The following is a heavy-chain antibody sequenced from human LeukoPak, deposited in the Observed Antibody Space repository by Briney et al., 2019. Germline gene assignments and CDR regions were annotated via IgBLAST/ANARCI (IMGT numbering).Heavy chain of an antibody. Sequence: ASVKVSCKASGGTFSSYAISWVRQAPGQGLEWMGGIIPIFGTANYAQKFQGRVTITADESTSTAYMELRSLRSDDTAVYYCARDDSSSSGPDYWGQGTLVTVSS. CDR1: GGTFSSYA. D-gene: IGHD6-6*01. CDR3: ARDDSSSSGPDY. J-gene: IGHJ4*02. CDR2: IIPIFGTA. V-gene: IGHV1-69*13.